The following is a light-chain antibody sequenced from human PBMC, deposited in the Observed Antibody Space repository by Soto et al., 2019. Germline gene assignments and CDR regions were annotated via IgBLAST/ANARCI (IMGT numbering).Light chain of an antibody. Sequence: EIVLTQSPATLSLSPGEGATLSCRASQSVSSSLAWYQQKPGQAPRLRIYNTSNRATGIPARFSGRVSGTDFTLTISSLEPDDFAVYYCQQRSDLPLTFGQGTRLEI. CDR2: NTS. V-gene: IGKV3-11*01. CDR1: QSVSSS. J-gene: IGKJ5*01. CDR3: QQRSDLPLT.